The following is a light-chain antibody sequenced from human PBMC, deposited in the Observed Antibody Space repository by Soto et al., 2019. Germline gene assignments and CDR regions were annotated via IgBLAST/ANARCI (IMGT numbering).Light chain of an antibody. CDR2: EVN. CDR3: SSYAGSNNLL. Sequence: QSVLTQPPSASGSPGQSVTISCTGSSSDVGGYNYVSWYQQHPGKAPKLMIHEVNKRPSGVPDRFSGSKSGNTASLTVSGLQADDEADYYCSSYAGSNNLLFGGGTKLTVL. J-gene: IGLJ2*01. CDR1: SSDVGGYNY. V-gene: IGLV2-8*01.